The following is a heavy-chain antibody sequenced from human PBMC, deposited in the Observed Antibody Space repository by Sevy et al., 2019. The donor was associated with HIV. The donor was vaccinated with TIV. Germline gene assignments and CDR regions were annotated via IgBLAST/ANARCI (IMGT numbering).Heavy chain of an antibody. Sequence: AGPSVKVSCKASGFNLNIYGISWVRQAPGQGLEWLGWSSGDNGNSNYAQKLQGRVTMTTDTSTSTAYMELRSLRSDDTAVYYCARNWGREGAYCSGGSCPYSNGMDVWGQGTTVTVSS. CDR2: SSGDNGNS. CDR1: GFNLNIYG. J-gene: IGHJ6*02. D-gene: IGHD2-15*01. CDR3: ARNWGREGAYCSGGSCPYSNGMDV. V-gene: IGHV1-18*01.